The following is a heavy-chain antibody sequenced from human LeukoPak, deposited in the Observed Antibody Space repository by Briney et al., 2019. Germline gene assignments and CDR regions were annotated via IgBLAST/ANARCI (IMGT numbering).Heavy chain of an antibody. D-gene: IGHD7-27*01. Sequence: GGSLRLSCAASGFTFSDYWMHWVRQAPGKGLVWVSRISTDASDITYADSVKGRFTIYRENAKNTLYLQMNSLRAEDTAVYYCARDRSMTNGGFDYWGQGSLVIASS. CDR3: ARDRSMTNGGFDY. CDR2: ISTDASDI. J-gene: IGHJ4*02. V-gene: IGHV3-74*01. CDR1: GFTFSDYW.